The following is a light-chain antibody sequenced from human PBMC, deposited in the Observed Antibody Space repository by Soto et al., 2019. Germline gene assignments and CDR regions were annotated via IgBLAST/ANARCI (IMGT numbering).Light chain of an antibody. Sequence: VILMTQAPCLRVESGGDRVTNRSRMSQGISSYLAWYQQKPGKAPELLIYAASTLQSGVPSRFSGSGSGTDFTLTISSLQPEAFATNYYHQSYSTLGTFGPGTKVDIK. V-gene: IGKV1D-8*03. CDR1: QGISSY. CDR3: HQSYSTLGT. J-gene: IGKJ3*01. CDR2: AAS.